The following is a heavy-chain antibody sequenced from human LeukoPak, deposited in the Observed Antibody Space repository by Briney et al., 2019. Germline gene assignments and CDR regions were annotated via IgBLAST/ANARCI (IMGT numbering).Heavy chain of an antibody. J-gene: IGHJ4*02. CDR2: ISAYNGNT. V-gene: IGHV1-18*01. CDR1: SYTFTSYG. D-gene: IGHD3-9*01. CDR3: ARDQAATNTQVRFCLD. Sequence: ASVKVSCKASSYTFTSYGISWVRQATGQGLEWMGWISAYNGNTNFAQKLQRRVTMTTDTSTSTAYMDLRSLRSDDTAVYYCARDQAATNTQVRFCLDWGQGTLVTVSS.